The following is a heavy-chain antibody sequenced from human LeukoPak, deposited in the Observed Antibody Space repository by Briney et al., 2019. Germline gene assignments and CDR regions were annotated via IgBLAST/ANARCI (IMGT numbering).Heavy chain of an antibody. CDR1: GFTFDDYA. D-gene: IGHD3-9*01. J-gene: IGHJ4*02. CDR2: ISGDGGST. V-gene: IGHV3-43*02. Sequence: GGSLRLSCTASGFTFDDYAMHWVRQAPGKGLEWVSLISGDGGSTYYADSVKGRFTISRDNSKNSLYLQMNSLRTEDTALYYCANHSTGCWGQGTLVTVSS. CDR3: ANHSTGC.